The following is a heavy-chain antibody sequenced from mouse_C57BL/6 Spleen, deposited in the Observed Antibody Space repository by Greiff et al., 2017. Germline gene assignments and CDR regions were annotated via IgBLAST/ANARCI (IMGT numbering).Heavy chain of an antibody. CDR1: GYTFTSYW. CDR2: IYPGSGST. V-gene: IGHV1-55*01. CDR3: ARSGGYDGYYFDY. J-gene: IGHJ2*01. Sequence: QVQLKQPGAELVKPGASVKMSCKASGYTFTSYWITWVKQRPGQGLEWIGDIYPGSGSTNYNEKFKSKATLTVDTSSSTAYMQLSSLTSEDSAVYYCARSGGYDGYYFDYWGQGTTLTVSS. D-gene: IGHD2-3*01.